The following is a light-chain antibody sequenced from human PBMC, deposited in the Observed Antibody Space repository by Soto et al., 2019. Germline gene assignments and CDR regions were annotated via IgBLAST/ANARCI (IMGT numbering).Light chain of an antibody. V-gene: IGKV4-1*01. CDR1: QSLLYSSNNKNY. J-gene: IGKJ4*01. CDR3: QQYDSSPLT. CDR2: WAS. Sequence: DIVMTQSPDSPAVSLGERVTINCKSSQSLLYSSNNKNYLAWYQQKPGQPPKLLIYWASTRDSGVPDRCSGSGSGTDFALTISSLQAEDVAVYFCQQYDSSPLTFGGGTKVDIK.